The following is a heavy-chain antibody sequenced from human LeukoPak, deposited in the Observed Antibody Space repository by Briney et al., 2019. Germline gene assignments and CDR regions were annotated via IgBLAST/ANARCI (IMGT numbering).Heavy chain of an antibody. V-gene: IGHV4-39*07. CDR2: IYTGTT. CDR1: GGSISSSLYH. D-gene: IGHD3-10*01. J-gene: IGHJ4*02. Sequence: PSETLSLTCTVSGGSISSSLYHWGWIRQSPGKNLEWLGSIYTGTTHYNPSLKSRVTISVDTSKNQFSLKLSSVTAADTAVYYCASNSFDYYGSGSYSVDYWGQGTLVTVSS. CDR3: ASNSFDYYGSGSYSVDY.